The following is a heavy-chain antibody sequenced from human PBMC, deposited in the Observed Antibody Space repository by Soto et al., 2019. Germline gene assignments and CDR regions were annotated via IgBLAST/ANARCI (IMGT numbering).Heavy chain of an antibody. J-gene: IGHJ5*02. Sequence: SETLSLTCAVYGGSFSGYYWSWIRQPPGKGLEWIGEINHSGSTNYNPSLKSRVTISVDTSKNQFSLKLSSVTAADTAVYYCARGPYPYSGSYYGEGNWFDPWGQGTLVTVSS. CDR3: ARGPYPYSGSYYGEGNWFDP. CDR1: GGSFSGYY. D-gene: IGHD1-26*01. V-gene: IGHV4-34*01. CDR2: INHSGST.